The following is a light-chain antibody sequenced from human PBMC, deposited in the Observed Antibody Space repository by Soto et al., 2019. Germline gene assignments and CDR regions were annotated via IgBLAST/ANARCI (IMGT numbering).Light chain of an antibody. V-gene: IGKV3-15*01. CDR1: QSVSSN. CDR3: QQYNNWPPYT. Sequence: EIVMTQSPATLSVSPGERATLSCRASQSVSSNLAWYQQIPGQAPRLLIYGASTRATGIPARFSGSGSGTDFTLTISSLQSEDFAVYYCQQYNNWPPYTFGHGTKLEIK. CDR2: GAS. J-gene: IGKJ2*01.